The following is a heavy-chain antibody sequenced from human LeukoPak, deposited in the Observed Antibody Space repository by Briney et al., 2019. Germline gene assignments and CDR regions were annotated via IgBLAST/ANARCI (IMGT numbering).Heavy chain of an antibody. J-gene: IGHJ4*02. CDR1: GGSFSGYY. CDR3: ARGYYYDSSGPIDF. Sequence: SETLSLTCAVYGGSFSGYYWSWIRQPPGKGLAWIGEINYSGSTNYNPSLKSRIAISIDTSKNQFSLKLSPVTAADTAVYFCARGYYYDSSGPIDFWGQGTLVTVSS. CDR2: INYSGST. V-gene: IGHV4-34*01. D-gene: IGHD3-22*01.